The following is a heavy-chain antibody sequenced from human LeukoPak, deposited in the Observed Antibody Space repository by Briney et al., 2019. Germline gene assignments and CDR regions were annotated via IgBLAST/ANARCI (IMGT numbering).Heavy chain of an antibody. CDR1: GHTFTGYY. CDR3: ARGDIVVVPAPIDY. Sequence: GASVKVSCKASGHTFTGYYMHWVRQAPGQGLEWMGWINPNSGGTNYAQKFQGRVTMTRDTSISTAYMELSRLRSDDTAVYYCARGDIVVVPAPIDYWGQGTLVTVSS. CDR2: INPNSGGT. D-gene: IGHD2-2*01. V-gene: IGHV1-2*02. J-gene: IGHJ4*02.